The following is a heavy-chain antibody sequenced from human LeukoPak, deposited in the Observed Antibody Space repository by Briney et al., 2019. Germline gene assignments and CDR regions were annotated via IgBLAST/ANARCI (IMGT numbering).Heavy chain of an antibody. V-gene: IGHV3-23*01. Sequence: GGSLRLSCAASGFLFSSYPMSWVPQAPGKGLEWVSAISGTAENTYYADSVKGRFSISRDNSRNTVHLQMNSLRPEDTAVYYCANQRGGFWGQGTLVTVSS. CDR3: ANQRGGF. CDR2: ISGTAENT. CDR1: GFLFSSYP. J-gene: IGHJ4*02. D-gene: IGHD3-10*01.